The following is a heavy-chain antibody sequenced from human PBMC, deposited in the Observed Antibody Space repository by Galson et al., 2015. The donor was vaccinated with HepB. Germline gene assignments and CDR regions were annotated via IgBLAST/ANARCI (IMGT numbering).Heavy chain of an antibody. V-gene: IGHV1-8*01. D-gene: IGHD2-2*01. CDR2: MNPNSGNT. J-gene: IGHJ4*02. CDR3: ARGLLTAMAYQDY. Sequence: SVKVSCKASGYTFTSYDINWVRQATGQGLEWMGWMNPNSGNTGYAQKFQGRVTMTRNTSISTAYMELSSLRSEDTAVYYCARGLLTAMAYQDYWGQGTLVTVSS. CDR1: GYTFTSYD.